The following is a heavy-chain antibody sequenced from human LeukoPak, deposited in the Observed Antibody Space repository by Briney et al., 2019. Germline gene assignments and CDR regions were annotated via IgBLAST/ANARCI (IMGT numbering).Heavy chain of an antibody. CDR1: GGSFSGYY. Sequence: SETLSLTCAGYGGSFSGYYWSWIRQPPGKGLEWIGEINHSGNTNYNPSLKSRVTISVDTSKNQFSLKLSSVTAADTAVYYCARDPGYGDLGWGQGTLVTVSS. D-gene: IGHD4-17*01. J-gene: IGHJ4*02. V-gene: IGHV4-34*01. CDR2: INHSGNT. CDR3: ARDPGYGDLG.